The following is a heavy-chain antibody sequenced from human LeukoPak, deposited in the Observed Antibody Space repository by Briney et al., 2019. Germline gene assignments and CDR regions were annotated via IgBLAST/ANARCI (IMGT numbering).Heavy chain of an antibody. CDR2: TSGSGFNR. CDR3: AKSLAMSASGVEY. Sequence: GGSLRLSCAASGFTISSYWMSWVRQAPGKGLQWVSGTSGSGFNRYYADSVKGRFTISRDNSKNTLYLQMNSLRAEDTAIYYCAKSLAMSASGVEYWGQGTLVAVSS. V-gene: IGHV3-23*01. CDR1: GFTISSYW. J-gene: IGHJ4*02.